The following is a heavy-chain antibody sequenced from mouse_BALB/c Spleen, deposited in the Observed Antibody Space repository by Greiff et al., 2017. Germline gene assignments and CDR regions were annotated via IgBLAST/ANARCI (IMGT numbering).Heavy chain of an antibody. CDR1: GFTFSSFG. CDR3: ARSYYYGSSPYAMDY. CDR2: ISSGSSTI. D-gene: IGHD1-1*01. Sequence: EVQLVESGGGLVQPGGSRKLSCEASGFTFSSFGMHWVRQAPEKGLEWVAYISSGSSTIYYADTVKGRFTISRDNPKNTLFLQMTSLRSEDTAMYYCARSYYYGSSPYAMDYWGQGTSVTVSS. V-gene: IGHV5-17*02. J-gene: IGHJ4*01.